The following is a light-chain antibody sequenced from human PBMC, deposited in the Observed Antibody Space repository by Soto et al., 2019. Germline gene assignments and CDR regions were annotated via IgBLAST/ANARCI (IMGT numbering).Light chain of an antibody. J-gene: IGKJ5*01. CDR1: XSGVYSSNNTTH. CDR2: WAS. Sequence: DIVMTHSADAVXVXXGXXXXXXXXSXXSGVYSSNNTTHLAWYQQKPGQPPKPVIYWASTRESGVPDRFSGSGSGTDFTLTISSLQAEDVAVYYCQQYYSTPITFGQGTRLE. V-gene: IGKV4-1*01. CDR3: QQYYSTPIT.